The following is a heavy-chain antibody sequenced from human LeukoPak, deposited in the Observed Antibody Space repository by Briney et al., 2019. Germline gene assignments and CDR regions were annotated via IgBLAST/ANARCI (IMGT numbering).Heavy chain of an antibody. CDR1: RFTFSSYW. D-gene: IGHD3-10*01. Sequence: GWALRLSCAASRFTFSSYWMHWVRQAPGKELEWVASIKDDGSEKDYVDSVKGRFTISRDNTKNSLYLQMNSLRAEDTAVYYCARYGFRGGADVWGQGTLVTVSP. CDR2: IKDDGSEK. J-gene: IGHJ4*02. CDR3: ARYGFRGGADV. V-gene: IGHV3-7*01.